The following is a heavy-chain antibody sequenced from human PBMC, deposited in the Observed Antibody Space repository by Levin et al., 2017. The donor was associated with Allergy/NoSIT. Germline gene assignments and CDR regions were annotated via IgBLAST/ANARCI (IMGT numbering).Heavy chain of an antibody. J-gene: IGHJ4*02. CDR2: INHSGST. Sequence: SETLSLTCAVYGGSFSGYYWSWIRQPPGKGLEWIGEINHSGSTNYNPSLKSRVTISVDTSKNQFSLKLSSVTAADTAVYYCAREDCSGGSCYRYFDYWGQGTLVTVSS. V-gene: IGHV4-34*01. D-gene: IGHD2-15*01. CDR3: AREDCSGGSCYRYFDY. CDR1: GGSFSGYY.